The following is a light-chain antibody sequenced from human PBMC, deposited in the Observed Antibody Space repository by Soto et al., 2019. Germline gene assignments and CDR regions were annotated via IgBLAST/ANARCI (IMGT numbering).Light chain of an antibody. J-gene: IGKJ2*01. V-gene: IGKV1-5*01. CDR1: PSIDNW. CDR3: QHYNGYPYT. Sequence: DIQMTQSPSPLSASIGDRVTITCRASPSIDNWLAWYQQKPGKAPQLLIYDASRVKTGVPSRFTASGSGTEFTLNINTLQADDSATYLCQHYNGYPYTFARGPRWRSN. CDR2: DAS.